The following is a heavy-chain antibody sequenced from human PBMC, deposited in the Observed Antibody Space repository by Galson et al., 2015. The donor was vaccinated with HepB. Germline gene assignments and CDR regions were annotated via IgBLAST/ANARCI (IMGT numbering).Heavy chain of an antibody. V-gene: IGHV3-48*01. CDR1: GFTFSSYS. J-gene: IGHJ3*02. CDR3: ARDGDSSGYYLDAFDI. CDR2: ISSSSSTI. D-gene: IGHD3-22*01. Sequence: SLRLSCAASGFTFSSYSMNWVRQAPGKGLEWVSYISSSSSTIYYADSVKGRFTISRDNAKNSLYLQMNSLRAEDTAVYYCARDGDSSGYYLDAFDIWGQGTMVTVSS.